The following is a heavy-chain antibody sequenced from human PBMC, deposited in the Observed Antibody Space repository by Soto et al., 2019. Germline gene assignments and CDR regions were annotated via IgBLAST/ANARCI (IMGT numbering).Heavy chain of an antibody. D-gene: IGHD2-2*01. CDR1: GGTFNNYV. Sequence: VASVKVSCKASGGTFNNYVINWVRQAPGQGLEWMAGIIPIFGTPNYAQKFQGRVTITADKSTSTAYMELNSLRSEDTAVYYCAGRCDGTNCLAHFDYWGQGTLVTAPQ. CDR3: AGRCDGTNCLAHFDY. J-gene: IGHJ4*02. V-gene: IGHV1-69*06. CDR2: IIPIFGTP.